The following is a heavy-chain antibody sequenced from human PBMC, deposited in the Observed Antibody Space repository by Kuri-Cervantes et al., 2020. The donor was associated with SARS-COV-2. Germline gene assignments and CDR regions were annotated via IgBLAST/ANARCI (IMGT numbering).Heavy chain of an antibody. Sequence: SVKVSCKASGGTFSSYAISWVRQAPGQGLEWMGRIIPILGTANYAQKFQGRVTITTDESTSTAYMELSSLRSDDTAVYYCARVKDSSSSYFDYWGQGTLVTVSS. J-gene: IGHJ4*02. D-gene: IGHD6-6*01. V-gene: IGHV1-69*11. CDR1: GGTFSSYA. CDR3: ARVKDSSSSYFDY. CDR2: IIPILGTA.